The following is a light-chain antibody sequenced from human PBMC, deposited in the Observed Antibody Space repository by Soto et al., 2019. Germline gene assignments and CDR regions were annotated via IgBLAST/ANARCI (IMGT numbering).Light chain of an antibody. Sequence: EIVMTQSPPTLSVSPGERSTLSCRASQSVGSKLAWYQQRPGQAPRLLIYDASNRATGIPARFSGSGSGTEFSLTISSLQFEDFAVYSCQQYGDWPGAFGGGTKVDSK. CDR1: QSVGSK. J-gene: IGKJ4*01. V-gene: IGKV3D-15*01. CDR3: QQYGDWPGA. CDR2: DAS.